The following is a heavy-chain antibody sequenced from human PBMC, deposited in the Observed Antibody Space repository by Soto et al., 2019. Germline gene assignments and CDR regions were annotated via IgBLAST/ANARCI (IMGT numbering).Heavy chain of an antibody. Sequence: QVQLVQSGAEVKKPGSSVKVSCKASGGTFSSYAISWVRQAPGQGLEWMGGIIPICCTANYAQKFQGRVTITADESTRTAYMELSSLRSEDTAVYYCEQSGWFGETSYGMDVWGQGTTVTVSS. J-gene: IGHJ6*02. CDR2: IIPICCTA. CDR3: EQSGWFGETSYGMDV. V-gene: IGHV1-69*01. CDR1: GGTFSSYA. D-gene: IGHD3-10*01.